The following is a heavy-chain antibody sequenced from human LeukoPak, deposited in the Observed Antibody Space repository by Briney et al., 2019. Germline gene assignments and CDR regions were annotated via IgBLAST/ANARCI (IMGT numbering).Heavy chain of an antibody. CDR1: GFTFSCYS. CDR2: ISSSSSYI. V-gene: IGHV3-21*01. D-gene: IGHD3-3*01. CDR3: AREPYYDFWSGYYDIDY. Sequence: GGSLRLSCAASGFTFSCYSMNWVRQAPGKGLEWVSSISSSSSYIYYADSVKGRFTISRDNAKNSLYLQMNSLRAEDTAVYYCAREPYYDFWSGYYDIDYWGQGTLVTVSS. J-gene: IGHJ4*02.